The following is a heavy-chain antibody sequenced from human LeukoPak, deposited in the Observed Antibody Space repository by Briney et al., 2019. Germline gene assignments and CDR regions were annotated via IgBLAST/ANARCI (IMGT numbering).Heavy chain of an antibody. Sequence: SETLSLTCTVSGGSISSSSYYWGWIRQPPGKGLEWIRSIYYSGSTYYNPSLKSRVTISVDTSKNQFSLKLSSVTAADTAVYYCARGGYWSDPWGQGTLVTVSS. CDR1: GGSISSSSYY. D-gene: IGHD3-16*01. V-gene: IGHV4-39*01. CDR2: IYYSGST. CDR3: ARGGYWSDP. J-gene: IGHJ5*02.